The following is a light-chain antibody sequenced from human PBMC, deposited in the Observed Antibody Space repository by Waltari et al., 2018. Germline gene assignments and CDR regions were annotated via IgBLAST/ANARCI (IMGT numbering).Light chain of an antibody. CDR3: CSYAGSYV. Sequence: QSALTQPRSVSGSPGQSVPISCTGTRSSVGGYNYVSWYQQHPGKAPKLMIYDVSKRPSGVPDRFSGSKSGNTASLTISGLQAEDEADYYCCSYAGSYVFGTGTKVTVL. V-gene: IGLV2-11*01. CDR1: RSSVGGYNY. J-gene: IGLJ1*01. CDR2: DVS.